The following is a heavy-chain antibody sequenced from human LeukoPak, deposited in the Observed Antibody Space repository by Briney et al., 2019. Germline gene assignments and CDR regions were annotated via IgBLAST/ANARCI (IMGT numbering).Heavy chain of an antibody. CDR1: GGTFSSYA. CDR2: IIPILGIA. D-gene: IGHD2-2*01. CDR3: ARGRLGYCSSTTCYAEYYFDY. J-gene: IGHJ4*02. V-gene: IGHV1-69*04. Sequence: ASVTVSCKASGGTFSSYAIVWVRQAPGQGLEWMGRIIPILGIANYAQKLQGRVTITADKSTSTGYMELSSLRSEDTAVYYCARGRLGYCSSTTCYAEYYFDYWGQGTLVTVSS.